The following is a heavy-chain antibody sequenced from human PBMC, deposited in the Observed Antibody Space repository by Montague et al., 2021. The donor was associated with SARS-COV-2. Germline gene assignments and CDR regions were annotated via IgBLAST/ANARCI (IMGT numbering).Heavy chain of an antibody. CDR2: IYYDGST. D-gene: IGHD1-26*01. J-gene: IGHJ4*02. V-gene: IGHV4-59*03. CDR3: ARYGSYFEH. Sequence: SDTLSLTSTVSGGSIRSYYWSWIRQTPGKGLEWIGYIYYDGSTNXNPSLKSRVTMSVDSSKNQFSLRLSSVTPADTAVYYCARYGSYFEHWGQGTLVTVSS. CDR1: GGSIRSYY.